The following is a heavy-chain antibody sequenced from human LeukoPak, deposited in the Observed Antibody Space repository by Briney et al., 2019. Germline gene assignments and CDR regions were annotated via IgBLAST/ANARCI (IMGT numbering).Heavy chain of an antibody. Sequence: SVKVSCKASGGTFSSYAISWVRQAPGQGLEWMGRIIPIFGTANYAQKFQGRVTITTDESTSTAYMELSSLRSEETAVYYCARDLNYYYDSSGSFLNAFDIWGQGTMVTVSS. CDR2: IIPIFGTA. V-gene: IGHV1-69*05. CDR3: ARDLNYYYDSSGSFLNAFDI. CDR1: GGTFSSYA. J-gene: IGHJ3*02. D-gene: IGHD3-22*01.